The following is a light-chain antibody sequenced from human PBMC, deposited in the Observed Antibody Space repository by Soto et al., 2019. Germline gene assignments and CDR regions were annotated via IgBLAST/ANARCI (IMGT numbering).Light chain of an antibody. V-gene: IGKV3-15*01. J-gene: IGKJ3*01. CDR3: EQYNNWLPT. CDR1: QSVSSN. CDR2: GAS. Sequence: EIVMTQSPATLSVSPGDRATLSCRASQSVSSNLAWYQQKPGQAPRLLIYGASTRATGIPARFSGSGSGTDFTLTISSLQSEYFAVYYCEQYNNWLPTFGPGTKVDIK.